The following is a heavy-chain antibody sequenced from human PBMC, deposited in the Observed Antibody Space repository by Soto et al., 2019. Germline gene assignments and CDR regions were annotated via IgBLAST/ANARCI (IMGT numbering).Heavy chain of an antibody. CDR3: ARHRRAYSSSVAYYFDY. J-gene: IGHJ4*02. CDR1: GGSISSYY. CDR2: IYYSGST. D-gene: IGHD6-6*01. V-gene: IGHV4-59*08. Sequence: QVQLQESGPGLVKPSETLSLTSTVSGGSISSYYWSWIRQPPGKGLECIGYIYYSGSTNYNPSLKSRVTISVDTSKNQFSLKLSSVTAADTAVYYCARHRRAYSSSVAYYFDYWGQGTLVTVSS.